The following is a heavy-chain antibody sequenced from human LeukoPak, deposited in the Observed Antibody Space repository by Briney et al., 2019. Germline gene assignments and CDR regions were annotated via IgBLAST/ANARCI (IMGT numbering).Heavy chain of an antibody. CDR1: AGSISSSY. D-gene: IGHD6-19*01. CDR2: ISGSGDS. Sequence: SETLSLTCTVFAGSISSSYWSWIRQPPGKALEWIGYISGSGDSDYNPSLKSRVIISVDTSKNQFSLNLRSVTAADTAVYYCARVALSGSTHFGYWGQGTLVSVSS. V-gene: IGHV4-59*08. J-gene: IGHJ4*02. CDR3: ARVALSGSTHFGY.